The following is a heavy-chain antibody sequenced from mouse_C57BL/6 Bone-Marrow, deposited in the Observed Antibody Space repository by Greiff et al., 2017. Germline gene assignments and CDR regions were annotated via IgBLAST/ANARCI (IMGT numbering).Heavy chain of an antibody. J-gene: IGHJ3*01. Sequence: VKLQESGAELARPGASVKMSCKASGYTFTSDTMHWVKQRPGQGLEWIGYINPSSGDTKYNQKFKDKATLTADKSSSTAYMQLSSLTSEDSAVYYCARTRFAYWGQGTLVTVSA. V-gene: IGHV1-4*01. CDR1: GYTFTSDT. CDR2: INPSSGDT. CDR3: ARTRFAY.